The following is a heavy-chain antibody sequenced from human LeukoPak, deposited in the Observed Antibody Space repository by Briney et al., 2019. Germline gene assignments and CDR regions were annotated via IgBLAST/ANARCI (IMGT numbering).Heavy chain of an antibody. V-gene: IGHV3-53*01. CDR1: GFTVSSNY. Sequence: GGSLRLSCAASGFTVSSNYMSWVRQAPGKGLEWVPVIYSGGSTYYADSVKGRFTISRDNSKNTLYLQMNSLRAEDTAVYYCARDRDSGYEDDGFDVWGQGTMVTVSS. D-gene: IGHD5-12*01. CDR2: IYSGGST. J-gene: IGHJ3*01. CDR3: ARDRDSGYEDDGFDV.